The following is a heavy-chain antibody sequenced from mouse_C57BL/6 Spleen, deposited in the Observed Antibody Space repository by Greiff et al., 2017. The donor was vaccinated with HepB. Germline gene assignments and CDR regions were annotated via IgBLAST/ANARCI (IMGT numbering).Heavy chain of an antibody. CDR3: AREPYGNYWGFDY. J-gene: IGHJ2*01. D-gene: IGHD2-1*01. CDR1: GFSLSTSGMG. Sequence: QVTLKESGPGILQSSQTLSLTCSFSGFSLSTSGMGVSWIRQPSGKGLEWLAHIYWDDDKRYNPSLKSRLTISKDTSRNQVFLKITSVDTADTATYYCAREPYGNYWGFDYWGQGTTLTVSS. CDR2: IYWDDDK. V-gene: IGHV8-12*01.